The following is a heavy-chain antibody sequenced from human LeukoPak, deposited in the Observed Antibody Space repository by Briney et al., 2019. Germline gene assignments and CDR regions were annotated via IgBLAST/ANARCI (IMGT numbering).Heavy chain of an antibody. CDR3: ARDWNPKYCGGDCYGRWYFDL. J-gene: IGHJ2*01. Sequence: SENLSLTCTVSGGSISSYYWSWIRQPPGKGLEWIGYIYYSGSTNYNPSLKSRVTISVDTSKNQFSLKLSSVTAADTAVYYCARDWNPKYCGGDCYGRWYFDLWGRGTLVTVSS. CDR1: GGSISSYY. D-gene: IGHD2-21*02. V-gene: IGHV4-59*01. CDR2: IYYSGST.